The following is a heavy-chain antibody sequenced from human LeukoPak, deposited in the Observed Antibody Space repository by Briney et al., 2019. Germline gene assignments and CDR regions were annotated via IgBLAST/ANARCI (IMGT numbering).Heavy chain of an antibody. D-gene: IGHD3-22*01. J-gene: IGHJ3*02. Sequence: GGSLRLSCAASGFTFSSYGMHWVRQAPGKGLEWVAFIRYDGSNKYYADSVKGRFTISRDNSKNTLYLQMNSLRAEDTAVYYCAKDRTYNSGYYEDAFDIWGQGTMVTVSS. V-gene: IGHV3-30*02. CDR1: GFTFSSYG. CDR3: AKDRTYNSGYYEDAFDI. CDR2: IRYDGSNK.